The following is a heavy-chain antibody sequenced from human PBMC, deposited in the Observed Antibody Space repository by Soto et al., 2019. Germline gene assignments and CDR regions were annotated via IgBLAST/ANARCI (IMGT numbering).Heavy chain of an antibody. CDR3: ARGSLAAAGNWFDP. J-gene: IGHJ5*02. Sequence: SETLSLTCAAYGGSFSGYYWSWIRQPPGKGMEWIGEHNHSGSTNYNPSLKSRVTISVDTSKNQFSLKLSSVAAADTAVYYCARGSLAAAGNWFDPWGQGTLVTVSS. V-gene: IGHV4-34*01. CDR1: GGSFSGYY. D-gene: IGHD6-13*01. CDR2: HNHSGST.